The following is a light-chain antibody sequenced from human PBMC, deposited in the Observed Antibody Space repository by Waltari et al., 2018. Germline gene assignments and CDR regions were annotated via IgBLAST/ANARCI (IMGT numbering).Light chain of an antibody. CDR1: SRDIGGHNF. CDR3: SSYTGTTSSVI. Sequence: QSALTQPASVSGPPGQSITISCSGTSRDIGGHNFVSWYRQSPGKAPKVLIYAVTKGPSGVSNRISGSRSGNTASLTISGLQAEDEADYYCSSYTGTTSSVIFGGGTKLTVL. J-gene: IGLJ2*01. V-gene: IGLV2-14*03. CDR2: AVT.